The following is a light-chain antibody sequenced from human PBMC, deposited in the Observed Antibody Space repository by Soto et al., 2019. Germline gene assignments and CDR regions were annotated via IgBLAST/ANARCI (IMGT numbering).Light chain of an antibody. CDR2: EDY. J-gene: IGLJ1*01. CDR3: QAWDINTAV. Sequence: SYDLTQPPSVSVSPGQTASITCSGDKLGDKFACWYQQKPGQSPVLVIYEDYKRPSGIPERFSGSNSGNTATLTISDTQAMDEADYYCQAWDINTAVFGTGTKVTVL. V-gene: IGLV3-1*01. CDR1: KLGDKF.